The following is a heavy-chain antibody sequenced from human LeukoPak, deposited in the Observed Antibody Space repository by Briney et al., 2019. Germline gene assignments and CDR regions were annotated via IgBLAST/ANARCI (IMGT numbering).Heavy chain of an antibody. J-gene: IGHJ4*02. CDR1: GFTFDDYA. CDR2: ISWNSGSI. CDR3: AVLRGNNY. D-gene: IGHD3-10*01. V-gene: IGHV3-9*01. Sequence: PGRSPRLSCAASGFTFDDYAMHWVRQAPGKGLEWVSGISWNSGSIGYADSVKGRFTISRDNAKNSLYLQMNSLRVEDTAVYYCAVLRGNNYWGQGTLVTVSS.